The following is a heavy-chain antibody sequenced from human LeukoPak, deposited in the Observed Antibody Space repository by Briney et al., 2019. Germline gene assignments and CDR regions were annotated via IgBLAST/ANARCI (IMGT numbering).Heavy chain of an antibody. D-gene: IGHD2-15*01. Sequence: ASVKVSCKASGCTFTGYYMHWVRQAPGQGLEWMGWLNPNSGGTNYAQKFQGRLTMTRDTSISTAYMELSSLRSDDTAVYFCARPKEAATTFRAFDIWGQGTMVTVSS. J-gene: IGHJ3*02. V-gene: IGHV1-2*02. CDR3: ARPKEAATTFRAFDI. CDR1: GCTFTGYY. CDR2: LNPNSGGT.